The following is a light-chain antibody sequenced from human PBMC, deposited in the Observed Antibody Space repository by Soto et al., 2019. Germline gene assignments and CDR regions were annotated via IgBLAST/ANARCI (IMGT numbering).Light chain of an antibody. CDR2: EVS. Sequence: QSVLTQPASVSGSPGQSITVSCTGTRSDVGAHNYVSWYQHHPGKAPKLIIFEVSNRPSGVSNRFSGSKSGNTASLTISGLQAEDEADYYCSAYVGSSTLDVFGTGTKVTVL. V-gene: IGLV2-14*01. CDR1: RSDVGAHNY. J-gene: IGLJ1*01. CDR3: SAYVGSSTLDV.